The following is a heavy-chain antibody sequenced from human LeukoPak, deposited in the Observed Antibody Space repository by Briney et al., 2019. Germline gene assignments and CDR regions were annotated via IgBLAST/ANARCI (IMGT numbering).Heavy chain of an antibody. J-gene: IGHJ4*02. Sequence: GGSLRLSCAASGFTFSSYWMSWVRQAPGKGLEWVANIKQDGSEKYYVDSVKGRFTISRDNAKNTLYLQMNSLRAEATAVYYCARTYDFWSGSQYYFDSWGQGTLVTVSS. CDR2: IKQDGSEK. D-gene: IGHD3-3*01. CDR3: ARTYDFWSGSQYYFDS. V-gene: IGHV3-7*01. CDR1: GFTFSSYW.